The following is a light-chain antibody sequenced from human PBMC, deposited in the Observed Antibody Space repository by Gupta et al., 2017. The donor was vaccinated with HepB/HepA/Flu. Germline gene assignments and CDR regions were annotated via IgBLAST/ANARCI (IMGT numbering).Light chain of an antibody. V-gene: IGLV3-25*03. Sequence: SYELTQPPSVAVSPGQTARITCSGDALPKQYAYWYQQKPGPAPVLVIYKDSERPSGIPERFSASTSVTTVTFTIICVHADDEADYYCHSADTISTYVVFGGGTKLTVL. CDR2: KDS. J-gene: IGLJ2*01. CDR3: HSADTISTYVV. CDR1: ALPKQY.